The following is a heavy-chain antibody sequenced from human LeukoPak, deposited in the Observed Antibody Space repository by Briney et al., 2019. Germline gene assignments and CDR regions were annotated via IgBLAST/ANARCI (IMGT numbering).Heavy chain of an antibody. D-gene: IGHD5-18*01. CDR1: GFTFSSYA. CDR2: ISGSGGST. CDR3: AKDFGYSYGYDY. J-gene: IGHJ4*02. V-gene: IGHV3-23*01. Sequence: GGSLRLSCAASGFTFSSYAMSWVRQAPGKGLEWASAISGSGGSTYYADSVKGRFTISRDNSKNTLYLQMNSLRAEDTAVYYCAKDFGYSYGYDYWGQGTLVTDSS.